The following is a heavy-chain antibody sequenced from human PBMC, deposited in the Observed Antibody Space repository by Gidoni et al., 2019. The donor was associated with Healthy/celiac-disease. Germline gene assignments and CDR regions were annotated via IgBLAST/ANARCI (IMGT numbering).Heavy chain of an antibody. CDR2: ISYDGSNK. D-gene: IGHD6-6*01. CDR3: AKDTGYSSSGY. Sequence: QVQLVESGGGVVQPGRSLRLSCAASGFTFSSSGMHWVRQAPGKGLEWVAVISYDGSNKYYADSVKGRFTISRDNSKHTLYLQMTSLRAEDTAVYYCAKDTGYSSSGYWGQGTLVTVSS. J-gene: IGHJ4*02. V-gene: IGHV3-30*18. CDR1: GFTFSSSG.